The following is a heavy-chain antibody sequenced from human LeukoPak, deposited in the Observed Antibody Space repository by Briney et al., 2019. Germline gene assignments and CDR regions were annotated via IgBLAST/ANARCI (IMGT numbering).Heavy chain of an antibody. CDR1: GFTFSSYA. CDR2: IRYDGSNK. J-gene: IGHJ4*02. CDR3: AKDHDSSGYHNFDY. D-gene: IGHD3-22*01. Sequence: GGSLRLSCAASGFTFSSYAMHWVRQAPGKGLEWVAFIRYDGSNKYYADSVKGRFTISRDNSKNTLYLQMNSLRAEDTAVYYCAKDHDSSGYHNFDYWGQGTLVTVSS. V-gene: IGHV3-30*02.